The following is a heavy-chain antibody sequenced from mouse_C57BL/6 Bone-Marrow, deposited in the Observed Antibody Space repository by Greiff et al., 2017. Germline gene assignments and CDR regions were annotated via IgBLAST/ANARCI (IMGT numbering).Heavy chain of an antibody. CDR1: GYTFTNYW. D-gene: IGHD1-1*01. CDR2: IYPGGGYT. CDR3: ARHYYGSIDGY. J-gene: IGHJ2*01. V-gene: IGHV1-63*01. Sequence: VKLMESGAELVRPGTSVKMSCKASGYTFTNYWIGWAKQRPGHGLEWIGDIYPGGGYTNYNEKFKGKATLTADKSSSTAYMQFSSLTSEDSAIYYCARHYYGSIDGYWGQGTTLTGSS.